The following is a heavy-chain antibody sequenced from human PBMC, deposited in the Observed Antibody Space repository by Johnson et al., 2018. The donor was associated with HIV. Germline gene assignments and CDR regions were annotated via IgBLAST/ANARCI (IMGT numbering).Heavy chain of an antibody. D-gene: IGHD5-18*01. CDR3: ARAYTYGAFDI. CDR2: IYSGGTT. CDR1: GFTFSDYY. J-gene: IGHJ3*02. V-gene: IGHV3-66*01. Sequence: VQLVESGGGLVKPGGSLRLSCAASGFTFSDYYMSWIRQAPGKGLAWVSVIYSGGTTYNADSVKGRFIISRDNSKSTLYIQMNSLRAEDTAVYYCARAYTYGAFDIWAKGQWSPSLQ.